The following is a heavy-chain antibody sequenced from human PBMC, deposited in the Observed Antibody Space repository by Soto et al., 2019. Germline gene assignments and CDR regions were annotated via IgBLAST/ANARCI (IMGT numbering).Heavy chain of an antibody. Sequence: GGSLRLSCAASGFTFSSYAMSWVRQAPGKGLEWVSAISGSGGSTYYADSVKGRFTISRDNSKNTLYLQMNSLRAEDTAVYYCAKDDRSTVTTFIDYWGQGTLVTVSS. CDR3: AKDDRSTVTTFIDY. V-gene: IGHV3-23*01. D-gene: IGHD4-17*01. CDR1: GFTFSSYA. J-gene: IGHJ4*02. CDR2: ISGSGGST.